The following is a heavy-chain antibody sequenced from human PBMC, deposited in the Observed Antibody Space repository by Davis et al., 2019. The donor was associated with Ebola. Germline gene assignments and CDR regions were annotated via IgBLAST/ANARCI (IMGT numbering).Heavy chain of an antibody. V-gene: IGHV6-1*01. CDR1: GDSVSSGG. Sequence: HSQTLSLTCAISGDSVSSGGWNWIRQSPSRGLEWLGRTYYSSKWYNDYAASVKSRITVNPDTSKNQFSLLLNSVTPEDTAIYYCARGWFRSGMDVWGQGTTITVSS. J-gene: IGHJ6*02. CDR3: ARGWFRSGMDV. D-gene: IGHD6-19*01. CDR2: TYYSSKWYN.